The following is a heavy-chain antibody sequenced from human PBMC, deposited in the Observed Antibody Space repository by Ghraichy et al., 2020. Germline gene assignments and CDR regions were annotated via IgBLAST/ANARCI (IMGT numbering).Heavy chain of an antibody. Sequence: GGSLTLSCAASGFTFSRYWMSWVRQAPGKGLEWVANIKQDGSKQYYVDSANGRFTISRDNARNLLYLQMNSLRAEDTAVYYCARDRGSSFWSDYYKGLFDYWGQGTLVTVSS. D-gene: IGHD3-3*01. V-gene: IGHV3-7*03. CDR1: GFTFSRYW. CDR2: IKQDGSKQ. J-gene: IGHJ4*02. CDR3: ARDRGSSFWSDYYKGLFDY.